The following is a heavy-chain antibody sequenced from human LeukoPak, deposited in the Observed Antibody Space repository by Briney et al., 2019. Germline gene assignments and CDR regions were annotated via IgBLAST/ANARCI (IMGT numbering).Heavy chain of an antibody. D-gene: IGHD2/OR15-2a*01. V-gene: IGHV3-15*01. CDR2: IKSKTDGGTT. CDR3: LSFLENTAAT. J-gene: IGHJ5*02. CDR1: GFTFSNAW. Sequence: GGSLRLSCAASGFTFSNAWMSWVRQAPGKGLEWVGRIKSKTDGGTTDYAAPVKGRFTISRDDSKNTLYLQMNSLRAEDTAVYYCLSFLENTAATWGQGTLVTVSS.